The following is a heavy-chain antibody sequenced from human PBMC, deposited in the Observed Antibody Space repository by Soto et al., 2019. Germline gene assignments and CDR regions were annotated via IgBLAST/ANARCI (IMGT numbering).Heavy chain of an antibody. CDR1: GFTFSSYA. Sequence: GGSLRLSCAASGFTFSSYAMIWVRQAPGKGLEWVSAITVSGDITHYPDSVKGRFTISRDNAKNSLYLQMNSLRAEDTAVYYCARDPDSSGFPPENGFDYWGQGTLVTVSS. CDR2: ITVSGDIT. D-gene: IGHD3-22*01. J-gene: IGHJ4*02. CDR3: ARDPDSSGFPPENGFDY. V-gene: IGHV3-23*01.